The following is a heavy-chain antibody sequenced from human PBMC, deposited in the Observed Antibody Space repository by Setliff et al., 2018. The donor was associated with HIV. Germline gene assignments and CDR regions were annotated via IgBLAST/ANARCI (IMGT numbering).Heavy chain of an antibody. Sequence: PSETLSLTCNVSGASILSSGGYFWGWIRQSPGRGLEWLGTVYFLGNRYLNPSLKRRVAVSVDTSKNHFSLRVTSVTAADTAVYYCARAPANYHDSSGFYFGGDYYFDFWGQGILVTVSS. J-gene: IGHJ4*02. D-gene: IGHD3-22*01. V-gene: IGHV4-39*02. CDR2: VYFLGNR. CDR1: GASILSSGGYF. CDR3: ARAPANYHDSSGFYFGGDYYFDF.